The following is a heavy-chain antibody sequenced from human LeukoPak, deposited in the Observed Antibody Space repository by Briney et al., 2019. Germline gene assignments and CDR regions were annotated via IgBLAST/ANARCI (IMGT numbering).Heavy chain of an antibody. J-gene: IGHJ3*02. D-gene: IGHD3-10*01. V-gene: IGHV1-69*04. CDR2: IIPILGIA. CDR3: AREIGEWSRDALDI. CDR1: GGTFSSYA. Sequence: SVKVSCKASGGTFSSYAISWVRQAPGQGLEWMGRIIPILGIANYAQRFQGRVTITADKSTSTAYMELSSLRSEDTAVYYCAREIGEWSRDALDIWGQGTMVTVSS.